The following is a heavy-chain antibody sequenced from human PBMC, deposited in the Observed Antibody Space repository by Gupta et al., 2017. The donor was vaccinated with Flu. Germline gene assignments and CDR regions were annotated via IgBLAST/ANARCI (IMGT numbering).Heavy chain of an antibody. CDR1: GATFSRFA. J-gene: IGHJ6*02. CDR2: IIPIFGTA. CDR3: ARDSLEWLVGSPLGMDV. V-gene: IGHV1-69*01. D-gene: IGHD6-19*01. Sequence: QVPLVQSGAEVKKPGSSVKVSCKASGATFSRFAISWVRQAPGQGLEWMGGIIPIFGTANYAQKFQGIVTITADESTSTAYMELSSLRSEDTAVYYCARDSLEWLVGSPLGMDVWGQGTTVTGSS.